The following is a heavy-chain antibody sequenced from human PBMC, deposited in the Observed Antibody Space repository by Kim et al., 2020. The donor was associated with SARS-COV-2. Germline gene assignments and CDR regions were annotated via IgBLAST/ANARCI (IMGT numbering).Heavy chain of an antibody. CDR2: IYYSGST. Sequence: SETLSLTCTVSGGSISSSSYYWGWIRQPPGKGLEWIGSIYYSGSTYYNPSLKSRVTISVDTSKNQFSLKLSSVTAADTAVYYCARPTRIHDWFDPWGQGTLVTVSS. CDR1: GGSISSSSYY. J-gene: IGHJ5*02. CDR3: ARPTRIHDWFDP. V-gene: IGHV4-39*01. D-gene: IGHD5-18*01.